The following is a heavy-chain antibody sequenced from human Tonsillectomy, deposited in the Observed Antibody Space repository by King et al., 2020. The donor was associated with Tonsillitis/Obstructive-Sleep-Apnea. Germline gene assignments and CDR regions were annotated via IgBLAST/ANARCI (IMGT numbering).Heavy chain of an antibody. Sequence: VQLVESGAEVKKPGESLKISCKGSGYSFTTYWIGWVRQMPGKGLEWMGIIYPGDSNTRYSPSFQGQVTISADKSISTAYLQWSSLKASDTAMYYCARQLPYGGNSERPFNYWGQGTLVTVSS. J-gene: IGHJ4*02. D-gene: IGHD4-23*01. CDR2: IYPGDSNT. CDR1: GYSFTTYW. CDR3: ARQLPYGGNSERPFNY. V-gene: IGHV5-51*01.